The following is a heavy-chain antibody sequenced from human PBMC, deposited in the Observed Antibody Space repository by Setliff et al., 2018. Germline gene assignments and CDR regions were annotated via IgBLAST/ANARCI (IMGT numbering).Heavy chain of an antibody. CDR3: ARVASAPYGSGSDYIRALDY. D-gene: IGHD3-10*01. CDR1: GFTFSTSS. V-gene: IGHV3-48*04. J-gene: IGHJ4*02. CDR2: ISRTYSTI. Sequence: GGSLRLSCAASGFTFSTSSMNWVRLAPGKGLEWVSYISRTYSTIYYADSVKGRFTISKDNAKNSLYLQMNSLRAEDTAVYYCARVASAPYGSGSDYIRALDYWGQGTLVTGSS.